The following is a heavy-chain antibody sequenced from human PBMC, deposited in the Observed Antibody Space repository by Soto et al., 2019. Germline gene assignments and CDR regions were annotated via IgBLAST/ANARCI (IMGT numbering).Heavy chain of an antibody. J-gene: IGHJ4*02. CDR1: GLTFSTYA. CDR2: IYSGGST. D-gene: IGHD6-13*01. CDR3: ARAFSTYSSSLDY. Sequence: GGSLRLSCAASGLTFSTYAMNWVRQAPGKGLEWVSGIYSGGSTSYADSMKGRFTISRDNSKNTLYLQMNSLRSEDTAVYYCARAFSTYSSSLDYWGQGTLVTVSS. V-gene: IGHV3-66*01.